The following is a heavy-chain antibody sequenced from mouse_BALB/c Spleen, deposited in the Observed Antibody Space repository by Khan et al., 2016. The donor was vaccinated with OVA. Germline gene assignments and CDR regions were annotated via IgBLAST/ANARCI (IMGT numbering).Heavy chain of an antibody. V-gene: IGHV3-2*02. CDR2: ISYSGST. D-gene: IGHD1-2*01. CDR3: ARTARIKY. Sequence: EVELVESGPGLVKPSQSLSLTCTVTGYSITSGYGWNWIRQFPGNKLEWMGYISYSGSTNYNPSLKSRISITRDTSKNQFFLQLNSVTTGDTATYYFARTARIKYWGQGTTLTVSS. J-gene: IGHJ2*01. CDR1: GYSITSGYG.